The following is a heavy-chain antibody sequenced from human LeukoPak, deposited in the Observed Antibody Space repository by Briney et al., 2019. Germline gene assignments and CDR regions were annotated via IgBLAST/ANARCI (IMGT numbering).Heavy chain of an antibody. D-gene: IGHD1-26*01. Sequence: PGGSLRLSCAASGFTFSTYGMHWVRQAPGKGLEWAAVVWYDGTNIHYVDSVKGRFTISRDNSKSTLYLQMNSLTAEDTAVYYCARGGYSGTYFFDYWGQGTPVTVSS. CDR3: ARGGYSGTYFFDY. CDR1: GFTFSTYG. CDR2: VWYDGTNI. J-gene: IGHJ4*02. V-gene: IGHV3-33*01.